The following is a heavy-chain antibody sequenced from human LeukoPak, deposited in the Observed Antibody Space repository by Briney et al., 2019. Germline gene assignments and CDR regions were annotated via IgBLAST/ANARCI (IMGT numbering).Heavy chain of an antibody. V-gene: IGHV1-46*01. Sequence: GASVKVSCKASGYSFTTYYIHWVRQAPGQGLDWVAIINPSDGWTKYAQRFQGRVTLTRNTSTSTVYMELGSLTSEDTAVYYCARGMVYAIRIIDYWGQGTLVTVSS. CDR3: ARGMVYAIRIIDY. CDR1: GYSFTTYY. CDR2: INPSDGWT. J-gene: IGHJ4*02. D-gene: IGHD2-8*01.